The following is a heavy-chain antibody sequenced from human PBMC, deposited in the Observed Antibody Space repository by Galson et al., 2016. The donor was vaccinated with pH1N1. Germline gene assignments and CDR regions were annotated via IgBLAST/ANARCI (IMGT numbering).Heavy chain of an antibody. Sequence: SLRLSCAASGFTFTNYAMNWVRQAPGKGLEWVSTISGTGDTTYYADSVKGRFTISRQNSKSTLYLQMNSLRAEDTAVYYCAKDVGDYGAFDYWGQGTLVTVSS. CDR3: AKDVGDYGAFDY. V-gene: IGHV3-23*01. J-gene: IGHJ4*02. D-gene: IGHD4-17*01. CDR1: GFTFTNYA. CDR2: ISGTGDTT.